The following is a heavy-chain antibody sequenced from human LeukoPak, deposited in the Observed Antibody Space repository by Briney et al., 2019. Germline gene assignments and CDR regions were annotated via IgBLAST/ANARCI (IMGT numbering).Heavy chain of an antibody. CDR1: GFTFSNYA. D-gene: IGHD6-13*01. CDR2: INDNGDTT. V-gene: IGHV3-64*02. CDR3: ARGHRSSWFDASDI. J-gene: IGHJ3*02. Sequence: GGSLRLSCAASGFTFSNYAFHWVRQAPGKGLEYVSAINDNGDTTNYADSVKGRFTISRDISKNTLFLQMGRLRTEDMAVYYCARGHRSSWFDASDIWGQGIMVTVSS.